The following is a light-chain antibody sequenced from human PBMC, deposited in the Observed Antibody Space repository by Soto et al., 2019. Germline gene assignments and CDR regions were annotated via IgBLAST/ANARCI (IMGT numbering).Light chain of an antibody. CDR3: QTWGTGIHYV. Sequence: QAVLTQSPSASASLGASVKLTCTLSSGHSSYAIAWHQQQPEKGPRYLMNLNSDGSHSTGDVLPDRFYCSISGSERYLTISCLQYEAAADYYCQTWGTGIHYVFGTGTKLTVL. CDR1: SGHSSYA. V-gene: IGLV4-69*01. J-gene: IGLJ1*01. CDR2: LNSDGSH.